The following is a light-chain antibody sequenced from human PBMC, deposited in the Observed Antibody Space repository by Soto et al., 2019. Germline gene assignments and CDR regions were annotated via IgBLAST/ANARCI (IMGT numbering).Light chain of an antibody. Sequence: QSVLTQPASVSGSPGQSIAISCTGTSSDVGGYNYVSWYQQHPGKAPKLMIYDVSNRPSGVSNRFSGSKSGNTASLTISGLQSEDEGDYYCSSYANFTPLVFGTGTKVTVL. J-gene: IGLJ1*01. V-gene: IGLV2-14*01. CDR2: DVS. CDR1: SSDVGGYNY. CDR3: SSYANFTPLV.